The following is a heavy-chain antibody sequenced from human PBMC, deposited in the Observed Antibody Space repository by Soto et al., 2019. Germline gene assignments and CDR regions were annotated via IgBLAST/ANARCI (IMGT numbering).Heavy chain of an antibody. V-gene: IGHV3-64*02. Sequence: GGSLRLSCAASGFTFSSYAMHWVRQAPGKGLEYVSAISGNGYTTYYADSVKDRFTISRDNSKNTLYLQMGSLRAEDMAIYYCARVFYDNGGYYYDYWGQGTLVTVSS. D-gene: IGHD3-22*01. CDR3: ARVFYDNGGYYYDY. CDR2: ISGNGYTT. J-gene: IGHJ4*02. CDR1: GFTFSSYA.